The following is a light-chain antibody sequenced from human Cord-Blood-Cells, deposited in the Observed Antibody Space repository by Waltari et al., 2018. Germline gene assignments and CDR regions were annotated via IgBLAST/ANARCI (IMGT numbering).Light chain of an antibody. V-gene: IGLV2-23*01. J-gene: IGLJ1*01. CDR1: RRYVWRFNP. CDR3: CSYAGSSTYV. Sequence: QSAPTQPASVSGSSGPSNPLPCPGTRRYVWRFNPVPWYQQPPGKAPKLMIYEGSKRPSGVSNRFSGSKSGNTASLTISGLQAEDEADYYCCSYAGSSTYVFGTGTKVTVL. CDR2: EGS.